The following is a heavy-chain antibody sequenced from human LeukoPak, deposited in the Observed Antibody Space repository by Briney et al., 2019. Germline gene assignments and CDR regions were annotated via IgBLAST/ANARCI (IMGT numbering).Heavy chain of an antibody. CDR1: GGTFSGYA. Sequence: GSSVKVSCKASGGTFSGYAISWVRQAPGQGLEWMGGIIPIFGTANYAQKFQGRVTITADESTSTAYMELSSLRSEDTAVYYCARALNYDFWSGYYDYWGQGTLVTVSS. CDR3: ARALNYDFWSGYYDY. CDR2: IIPIFGTA. V-gene: IGHV1-69*01. J-gene: IGHJ4*02. D-gene: IGHD3-3*01.